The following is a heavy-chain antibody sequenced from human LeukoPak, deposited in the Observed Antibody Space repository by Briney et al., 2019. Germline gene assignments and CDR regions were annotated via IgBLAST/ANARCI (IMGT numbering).Heavy chain of an antibody. D-gene: IGHD3-22*01. CDR1: GYTFTSYG. CDR3: ARSRCSSGSTFCRWFDP. J-gene: IGHJ5*02. V-gene: IGHV1-18*01. Sequence: GASVKVSCKASGYTFTSYGISWVRQAPGQGLEWMGWISAYNGNTNYAQKLQGRVTMTTDTSTSTAYMELRSLRSDDTAVYYCARSRCSSGSTFCRWFDPWGQGTLVTVSS. CDR2: ISAYNGNT.